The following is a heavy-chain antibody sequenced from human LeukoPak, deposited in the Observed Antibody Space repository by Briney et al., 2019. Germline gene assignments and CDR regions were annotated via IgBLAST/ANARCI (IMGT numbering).Heavy chain of an antibody. CDR1: GYTFTSYY. CDR2: INPSGGST. Sequence: ASVKVSCKASGYTFTSYYMNWVRQAPGQGLEWMGMINPSGGSTSYAQKFQGRVTMTRDTSTSTVYMELSSLRFEDTAVYYCARADYCGGDCDHPPPILLYGMDVWGQGTTVTVSS. CDR3: ARADYCGGDCDHPPPILLYGMDV. D-gene: IGHD2-21*02. V-gene: IGHV1-46*01. J-gene: IGHJ6*02.